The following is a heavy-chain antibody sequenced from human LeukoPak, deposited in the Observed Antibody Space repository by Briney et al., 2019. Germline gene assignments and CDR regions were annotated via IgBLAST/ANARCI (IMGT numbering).Heavy chain of an antibody. CDR3: AKLTVVSDY. D-gene: IGHD2-8*02. CDR1: GFTFSSSA. V-gene: IGHV3-23*01. CDR2: INGSGGNT. J-gene: IGHJ4*02. Sequence: GGSLRLSCAASGFTFSSSAMSWVRQAPGKGLEWVSDINGSGGNTHYADSVKGRFTISRDNSKNTLFLQMNSLRAEDTAVYYCAKLTVVSDYWGQGTLVTVSS.